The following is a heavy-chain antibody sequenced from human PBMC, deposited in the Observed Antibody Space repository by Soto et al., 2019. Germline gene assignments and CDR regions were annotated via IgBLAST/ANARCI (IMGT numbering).Heavy chain of an antibody. CDR3: TTDAYCGGDCFGGY. J-gene: IGHJ4*02. CDR1: GFTFSNAW. CDR2: IKSKTDGGRT. D-gene: IGHD2-21*01. V-gene: IGHV3-15*01. Sequence: EVQLVESGGGLVKPGGSLRLSCAASGFTFSNAWMSWVRQAPGKGLEWVGRIKSKTDGGRTDYAAPVKGRFTISRDDSKNTLYLQMNSLKTEDTAVYYCTTDAYCGGDCFGGYWGQGTLVTVSS.